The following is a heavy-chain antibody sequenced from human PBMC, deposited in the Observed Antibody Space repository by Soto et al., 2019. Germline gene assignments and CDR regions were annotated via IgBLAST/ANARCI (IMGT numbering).Heavy chain of an antibody. Sequence: PGGSLRLSCAASGFTFSSYWMSWVRQAPGKGLEWVANIKQDGSEKYYVDSVKGRFTISRDNAKNSLYLQMNSLRAEDTAVYYCAKDKTEYYDSSGYPNWFDPWGQGTLVTVSS. J-gene: IGHJ5*02. D-gene: IGHD3-22*01. V-gene: IGHV3-7*05. CDR2: IKQDGSEK. CDR1: GFTFSSYW. CDR3: AKDKTEYYDSSGYPNWFDP.